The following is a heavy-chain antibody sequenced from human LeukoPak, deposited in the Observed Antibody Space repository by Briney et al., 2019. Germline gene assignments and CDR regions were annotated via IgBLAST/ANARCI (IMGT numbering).Heavy chain of an antibody. CDR1: GYTFTSYG. Sequence: ASVKVSCKASGYTFTSYGISWVRQAPGQGLEWMGWISAYNGNTNYAQKLQGRVTMTTDTSTSTAYMGLRSLRSDDTAVYYCARYCSGGSCYWFGFDYWGQGTLVTVSS. D-gene: IGHD2-15*01. CDR3: ARYCSGGSCYWFGFDY. CDR2: ISAYNGNT. J-gene: IGHJ4*02. V-gene: IGHV1-18*01.